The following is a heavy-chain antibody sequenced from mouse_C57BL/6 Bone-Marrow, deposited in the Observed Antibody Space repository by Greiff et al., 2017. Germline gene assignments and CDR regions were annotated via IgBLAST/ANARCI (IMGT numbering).Heavy chain of an antibody. CDR3: ARDFYDYYGSSYWYFDV. V-gene: IGHV1-18*01. CDR1: GYTFTDYN. CDR2: INPNNGGT. Sequence: EVQLQQSGPELVKPGASVKIPCKASGYTFTDYNMDWVKQSHGKSLEWIGDINPNNGGTIYNQKFQGKATLTVDKSSSTAYMELRSLTSEDTAVYYCARDFYDYYGSSYWYFDVWGTGTTVTVSS. J-gene: IGHJ1*03. D-gene: IGHD1-1*01.